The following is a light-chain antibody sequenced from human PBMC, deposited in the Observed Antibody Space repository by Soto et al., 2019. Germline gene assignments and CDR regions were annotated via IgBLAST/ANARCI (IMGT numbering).Light chain of an antibody. J-gene: IGLJ2*01. CDR1: SSDVGGYNY. Sequence: QYALTQPASVSGSPGQSITISCTGTSSDVGGYNYVSWYQQHPGKAPKLMIYDVSNRPSGVSNRFSGSKSGNTASLTISGRQAEDEADYYCSSYTSSSNVVFCGGTNRTVL. V-gene: IGLV2-14*01. CDR2: DVS. CDR3: SSYTSSSNVV.